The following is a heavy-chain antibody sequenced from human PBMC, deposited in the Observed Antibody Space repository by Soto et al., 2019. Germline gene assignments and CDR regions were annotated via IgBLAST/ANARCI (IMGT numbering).Heavy chain of an antibody. J-gene: IGHJ4*02. D-gene: IGHD2-21*02. Sequence: EVQLLESGGGLVQPGGSLRLSCAASGFTFSSYAMSWVRQAPGKGLEWVSAISGSGGSPYYANYVKGRFTISRDNSKNTLYLQMNSLRAEDTAAYYCAKESAADCLPRRYFDYWGQGALVTVSS. CDR2: ISGSGGSP. CDR3: AKESAADCLPRRYFDY. CDR1: GFTFSSYA. V-gene: IGHV3-23*01.